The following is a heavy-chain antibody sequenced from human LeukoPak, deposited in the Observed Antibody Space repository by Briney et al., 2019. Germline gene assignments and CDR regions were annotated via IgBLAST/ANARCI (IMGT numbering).Heavy chain of an antibody. D-gene: IGHD3-10*01. Sequence: GASVKVPCKASGYTFTNYGINWVRQAPGQGPESMGWISTDNGNTIYAQKFQGRVTMTTDTSTSTTYMELRSLKSDDTAVYYCARPVRDSGFGAGLFYGMDVWGQGTTVTVSS. CDR3: ARPVRDSGFGAGLFYGMDV. CDR2: ISTDNGNT. V-gene: IGHV1-18*01. CDR1: GYTFTNYG. J-gene: IGHJ6*02.